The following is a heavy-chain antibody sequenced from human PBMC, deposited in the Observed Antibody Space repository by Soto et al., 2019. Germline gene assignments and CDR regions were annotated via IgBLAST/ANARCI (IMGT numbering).Heavy chain of an antibody. Sequence: QAQLVQSGVEPKGPGTPGKASSRVPETTSPTYFNWIRQAPGQGLEWMGWMNPNDGDTEYARKFQGRVTLTRDTSITTAYMELSSLTSDDTAVYYCARENWSYVDWGQGTLVTVSS. CDR1: ETTSPTY. CDR2: MNPNDGDT. CDR3: ARENWSYVD. J-gene: IGHJ4*02. D-gene: IGHD1-26*01. V-gene: IGHV1-2*02.